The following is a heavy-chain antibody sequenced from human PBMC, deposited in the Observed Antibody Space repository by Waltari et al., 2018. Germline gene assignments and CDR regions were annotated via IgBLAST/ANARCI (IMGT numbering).Heavy chain of an antibody. CDR3: ARDYYYSIDY. J-gene: IGHJ4*02. V-gene: IGHV3-74*01. CDR2: IVRDGSIT. Sequence: EVQLVESGGGLVQPGGSLRLSCPASVSRFGSYWMNWVRRAPGKGLVWVSRIVRDGSITSYADSVKGRFTISRDNAKNTLYLQMNSLRDEDTAVYYCARDYYYSIDYWGQGTVVTVSS. D-gene: IGHD3-10*01. CDR1: VSRFGSYW.